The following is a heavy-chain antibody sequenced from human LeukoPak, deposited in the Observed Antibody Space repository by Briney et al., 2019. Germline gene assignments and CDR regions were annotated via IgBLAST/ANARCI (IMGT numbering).Heavy chain of an antibody. CDR3: ARVVNDFWSPFDY. CDR2: ISYDGSNK. CDR1: GFTFSSYA. V-gene: IGHV3-30*04. D-gene: IGHD3-3*01. Sequence: GRSLRLSFAGSGFTFSSYAMDWVRQAPGKGLEWVAVISYDGSNKYYADSVKGRFTISRDNSKNTLYLQMNSLRAEDTAVYYCARVVNDFWSPFDYWGQGTLVTVSS. J-gene: IGHJ4*02.